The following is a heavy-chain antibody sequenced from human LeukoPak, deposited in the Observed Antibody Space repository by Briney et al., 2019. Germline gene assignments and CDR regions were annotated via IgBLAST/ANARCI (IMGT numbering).Heavy chain of an antibody. V-gene: IGHV3-30*04. J-gene: IGHJ4*02. D-gene: IGHD1-1*01. Sequence: PGGSLRLSCAASGFTFSSYAMHWVRQAPGKGLGWVAVISYDGRNKYYADSVKGRFTISRDNSKNTLYLQMNSLRAEDTAVYYCAKDSVRYNWFEGYFDYWGQGTLVTVSS. CDR2: ISYDGRNK. CDR1: GFTFSSYA. CDR3: AKDSVRYNWFEGYFDY.